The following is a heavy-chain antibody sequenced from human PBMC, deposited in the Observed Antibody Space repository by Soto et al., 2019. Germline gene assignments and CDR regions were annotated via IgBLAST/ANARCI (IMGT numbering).Heavy chain of an antibody. CDR3: ARDRAGYYSHFVY. CDR2: IMPFFGSG. J-gene: IGHJ4*02. D-gene: IGHD3-22*01. CDR1: RGTFTNYA. V-gene: IGHV1-69*01. Sequence: QVYLVQSGAEVKKPGSSVKVSCKALRGTFTNYAFSWVRQAPGQGLEWMGGIMPFFGSGNYAQKFQGRINIPAYESTSSVYVELTSLRSEDTAVYYCARDRAGYYSHFVYWGQGTLVAVSS.